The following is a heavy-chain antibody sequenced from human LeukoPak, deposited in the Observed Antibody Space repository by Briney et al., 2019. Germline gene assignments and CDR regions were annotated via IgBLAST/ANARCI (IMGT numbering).Heavy chain of an antibody. J-gene: IGHJ4*02. CDR3: ASHPYYDSSGTNAGY. D-gene: IGHD3-22*01. Sequence: SVKVSCKASGGTFSSYAISWVRQAPGQGLEWMGRIIPIFGTANDAQKFQGRVTITTDESTSTAYMELSSLRSEDTAVYYCASHPYYDSSGTNAGYWGQGTLVTVSS. V-gene: IGHV1-69*05. CDR1: GGTFSSYA. CDR2: IIPIFGTA.